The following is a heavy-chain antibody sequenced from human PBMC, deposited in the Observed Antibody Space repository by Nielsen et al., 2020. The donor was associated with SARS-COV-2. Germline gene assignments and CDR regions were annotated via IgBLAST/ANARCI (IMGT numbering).Heavy chain of an antibody. J-gene: IGHJ4*02. D-gene: IGHD6-19*01. CDR2: INVGNGNT. Sequence: ASVKVSCKASGYSFTSYAMHWVWQAPGQRLEWMGWINVGNGNTKYSQKFQGRVTFTGDTSASTAYMELSSLRFEDTAVYYCARITPSSGWDYWGQGTLVTVSS. CDR1: GYSFTSYA. CDR3: ARITPSSGWDY. V-gene: IGHV1-3*01.